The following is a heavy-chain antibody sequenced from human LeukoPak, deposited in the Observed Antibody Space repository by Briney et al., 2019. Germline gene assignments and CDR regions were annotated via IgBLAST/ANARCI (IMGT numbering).Heavy chain of an antibody. CDR2: IKKDGSEK. J-gene: IGHJ6*03. V-gene: IGHV3-7*01. D-gene: IGHD3-9*01. CDR3: AREPLTLYDYYMDV. Sequence: GGSLRLSCAASGFTFSSYWMSWVRQAPGKGLEWGAQIKKDGSEKYYGDSVKGRFTISRDNAKNSLYLQLNSLRAEDTAVYYCAREPLTLYDYYMDVWGKGTTVTVSS. CDR1: GFTFSSYW.